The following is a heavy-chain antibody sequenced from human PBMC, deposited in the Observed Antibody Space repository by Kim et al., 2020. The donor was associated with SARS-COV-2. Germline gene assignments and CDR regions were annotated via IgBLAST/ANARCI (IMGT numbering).Heavy chain of an antibody. D-gene: IGHD2-2*01. Sequence: CSSGSTYDNPSRKSRVTMAVDPSKNQCSLKLSSVTAADTAVYHCARAFYQLVDYWGQGTLVTVSS. V-gene: IGHV4-31*02. J-gene: IGHJ4*02. CDR3: ARAFYQLVDY. CDR2: CSSGST.